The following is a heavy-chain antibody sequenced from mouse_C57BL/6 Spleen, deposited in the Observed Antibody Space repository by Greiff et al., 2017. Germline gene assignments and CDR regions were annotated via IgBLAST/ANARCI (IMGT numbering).Heavy chain of an antibody. CDR2: IHPSDSDT. CDR3: AMGDYDVLAWFAY. J-gene: IGHJ3*01. V-gene: IGHV1-74*01. D-gene: IGHD2-4*01. CDR1: GYTFTSYW. Sequence: QVQLQQPGAELVKPGASVKVSCKASGYTFTSYWMHWVKQRPGQGLEWIGRIHPSDSDTNYNQKFKGKATLTVDKSSSTAYMQLSSLTSEDSAVYYCAMGDYDVLAWFAYWGQGTLVTVSA.